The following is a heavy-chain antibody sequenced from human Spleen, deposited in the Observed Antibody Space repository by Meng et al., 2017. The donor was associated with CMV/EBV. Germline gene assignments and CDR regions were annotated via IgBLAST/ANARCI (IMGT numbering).Heavy chain of an antibody. D-gene: IGHD6-19*01. CDR1: GGTFSSYA. V-gene: IGHV1-69*05. CDR3: ARNSGWYTPYYYYGMDV. J-gene: IGHJ6*02. CDR2: IIPIFGTA. Sequence: SVKVSCKASGGTFSSYAISWVRQAPGQGLEWMGGIIPIFGTANYAQKFQGRVTITTDESTSTAYMELSSLRSEDTAVYYCARNSGWYTPYYYYGMDVWCQGTTVTVSS.